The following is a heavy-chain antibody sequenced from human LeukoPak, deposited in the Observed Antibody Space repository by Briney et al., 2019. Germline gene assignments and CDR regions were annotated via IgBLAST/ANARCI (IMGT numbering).Heavy chain of an antibody. CDR2: ISSSSSYI. CDR3: VRVISPGGMDV. CDR1: GFTFSSYS. V-gene: IGHV3-21*01. J-gene: IGHJ6*02. Sequence: GGSLRLSCAASGFTFSSYSMNWVRQAPGKGLEWVSSISSSSSYIYYADSVKGRFTISRDNAKNSLYLQMNSLRAEDTAVYYCVRVISPGGMDVWGQGTTVTVSS. D-gene: IGHD1-14*01.